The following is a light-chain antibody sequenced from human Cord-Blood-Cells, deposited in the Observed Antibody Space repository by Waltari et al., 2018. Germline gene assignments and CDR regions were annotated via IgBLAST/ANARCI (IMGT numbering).Light chain of an antibody. CDR3: CSCAGSSTFVV. CDR1: SSDVVSYNL. CDR2: KVS. Sequence: QSALTQPASVSGSPGQSITISCTGTSSDVVSYNLVSWYHPHPGKAPKPVFYKVSKRHSGVSNRFAGSKACNTASLTISGLQAEDEAGYYCCSCAGSSTFVVFGGGTKLTVL. J-gene: IGLJ2*01. V-gene: IGLV2-23*02.